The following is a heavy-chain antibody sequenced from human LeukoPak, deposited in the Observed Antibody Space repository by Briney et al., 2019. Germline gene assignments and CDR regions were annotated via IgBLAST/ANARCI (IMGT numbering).Heavy chain of an antibody. CDR2: INHSGST. V-gene: IGHV4-34*01. D-gene: IGHD3-9*01. CDR3: ARSVYDISSYYYGMDV. Sequence: SETLSLTCAVYGGSFRGYYWSWLRQPPGKGLEWVGEINHSGSTNYNPSLKSRVTISVDTSKNQFSLKLSSVTAADTAVYYCARSVYDISSYYYGMDVWGQGTTVTVSS. J-gene: IGHJ6*02. CDR1: GGSFRGYY.